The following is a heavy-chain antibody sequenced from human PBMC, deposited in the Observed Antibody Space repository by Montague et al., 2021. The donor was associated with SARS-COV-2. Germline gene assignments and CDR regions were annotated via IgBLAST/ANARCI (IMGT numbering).Heavy chain of an antibody. CDR1: GVSISSGSHY. CDR3: ARDIVVIPADIDDNYCYGMDV. Sequence: TLFLTCTVSGVSISSGSHYWSWVRQPAGKGLEWIGRFYTGGTTNYNPSLKSRVTILEDKSKNQFYLNLSSVTAADTAIYFCARDIVVIPADIDDNYCYGMDVWGQGTTVIVS. V-gene: IGHV4-61*02. J-gene: IGHJ6*02. D-gene: IGHD2-2*01. CDR2: FYTGGTT.